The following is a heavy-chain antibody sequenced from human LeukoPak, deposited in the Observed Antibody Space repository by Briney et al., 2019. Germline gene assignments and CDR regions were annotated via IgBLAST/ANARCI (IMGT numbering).Heavy chain of an antibody. CDR2: IYPGVSDT. CDR3: ARQDGDGRYYFDY. Sequence: GESLKISCKGSGYSFTSYWIGWVRRMPGKGLEWMGIIYPGVSDTRYSPSFQGQVTISADNSISTAYLQWSSLKAPDTAMYYCARQDGDGRYYFDYWGQGTLVTVSS. CDR1: GYSFTSYW. V-gene: IGHV5-51*01. D-gene: IGHD4-17*01. J-gene: IGHJ4*02.